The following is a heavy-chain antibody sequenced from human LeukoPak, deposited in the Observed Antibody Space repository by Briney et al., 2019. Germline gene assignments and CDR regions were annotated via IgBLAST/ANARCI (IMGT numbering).Heavy chain of an antibody. CDR2: ITTSSSYT. Sequence: GGSLRLSCAASGFTFSSYSMNWVRQTPGKGLEWISSITTSSSYTFYADSVKGRFTISRDNARNSLYLQMNSLTAEDTAVYYCARDPYSGAYGDTYYYFMDVWGKGTTVTISS. CDR1: GFTFSSYS. CDR3: ARDPYSGAYGDTYYYFMDV. J-gene: IGHJ6*03. D-gene: IGHD1-26*01. V-gene: IGHV3-21*01.